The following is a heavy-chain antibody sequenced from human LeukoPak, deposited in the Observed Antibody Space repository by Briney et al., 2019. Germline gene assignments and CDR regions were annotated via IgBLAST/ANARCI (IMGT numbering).Heavy chain of an antibody. V-gene: IGHV4-4*08. CDR1: SGDSMSYYY. CDR3: ARGQYDILTGSPFDY. J-gene: IGHJ4*02. Sequence: SETLSLTCTVSSGDSMSYYYWTWIRQSPGKGLEWIGYIAYINNSGRTNYNPSLKSRISISIDTSKNQFSLKLSSVTAADTAVYYCARGQYDILTGSPFDYWGQGTLVTVSS. D-gene: IGHD3-9*01. CDR2: INNSGRT.